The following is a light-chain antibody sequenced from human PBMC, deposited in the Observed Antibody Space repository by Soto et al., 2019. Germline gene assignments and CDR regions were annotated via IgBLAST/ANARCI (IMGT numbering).Light chain of an antibody. J-gene: IGKJ5*01. CDR1: QSVSSSY. V-gene: IGKV3-20*01. CDR2: GAS. CDR3: QQYGTSPPST. Sequence: EIVLTQSPGTLSLSPGERATLSCRASQSVSSSYLAWYQQKPGQAPRLLINGASSRATGIPDRFSGSGFGTDFTLTISRLEPEDFAVYYCQQYGTSPPSTFGQGTRLEIK.